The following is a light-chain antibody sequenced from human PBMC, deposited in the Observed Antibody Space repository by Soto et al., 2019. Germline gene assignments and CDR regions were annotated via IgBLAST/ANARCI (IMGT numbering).Light chain of an antibody. CDR2: RIS. CDR1: RSISSY. Sequence: DIQMTQSPSSLSASVGDRVTITCRASRSISSYLNWYQQKPGKAPKLLIFRISTLQSGVPSRFSGSGSGTDFTLTISSLQPEDFAFYYCQQSYSTPPWTFGQGTKVEIK. J-gene: IGKJ1*01. V-gene: IGKV1-39*01. CDR3: QQSYSTPPWT.